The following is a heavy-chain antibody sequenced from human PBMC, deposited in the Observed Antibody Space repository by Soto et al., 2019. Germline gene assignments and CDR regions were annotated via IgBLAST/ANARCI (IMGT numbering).Heavy chain of an antibody. J-gene: IGHJ1*01. D-gene: IGHD3-3*01. CDR1: GDSISSGGYY. CDR3: AIIFFWYDTQPDVIYF. CDR2: IYYSGST. V-gene: IGHV4-31*03. Sequence: TSTVYGDSISSGGYYWSWIRQHPGEGLEWIGYIYYSGSTYYNPSLKSRVTISVDTSKNQFSLKLSSVTAADTAVYYCAIIFFWYDTQPDVIYF.